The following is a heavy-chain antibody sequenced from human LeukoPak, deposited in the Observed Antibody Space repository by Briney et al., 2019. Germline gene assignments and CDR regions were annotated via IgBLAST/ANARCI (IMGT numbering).Heavy chain of an antibody. CDR3: ARDSVVRKGLY. CDR2: IKQDGSKK. J-gene: IGHJ4*02. V-gene: IGHV3-7*01. D-gene: IGHD2-21*01. CDR1: GFPFSSYW. Sequence: GGSLRLSCVASGFPFSSYWMTWVRQAPGKGLEWVANIKQDGSKKSYVDSVKGRFTISRDNAKNSLYLQMNSLRAEDTAVYYCARDSVVRKGLYWGQGTLVTVSS.